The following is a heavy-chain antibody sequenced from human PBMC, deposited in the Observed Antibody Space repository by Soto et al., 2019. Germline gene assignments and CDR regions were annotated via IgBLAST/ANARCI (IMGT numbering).Heavy chain of an antibody. D-gene: IGHD1-26*01. Sequence: ASVKVSCKASGYTFTGYYMHWVRQAPGQGLEWMGWINPNSGGTNYAQKFQGRVTMTRDTSISTAYMELSRLRSDDTAVYYCARGRQWELLRSRVNLVLGYWGQGTLVTVSS. V-gene: IGHV1-2*02. CDR2: INPNSGGT. J-gene: IGHJ4*02. CDR1: GYTFTGYY. CDR3: ARGRQWELLRSRVNLVLGY.